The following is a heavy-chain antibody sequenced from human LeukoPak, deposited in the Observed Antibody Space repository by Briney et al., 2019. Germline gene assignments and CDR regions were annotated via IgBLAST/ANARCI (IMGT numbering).Heavy chain of an antibody. Sequence: GRSLRLACALSGLTFNRYNMNWVRRPPGKGLEWVSSISTSSSYIYYADSVRGRFTISRRHSKKSLCIQMNSLMTDDTAVNSRARGDDGVSSNSRGWFDPWGQGTLVTVSS. V-gene: IGHV3-21*01. CDR2: ISTSSSYI. CDR3: ARGDDGVSSNSRGWFDP. D-gene: IGHD2-15*01. CDR1: GLTFNRYN. J-gene: IGHJ5*02.